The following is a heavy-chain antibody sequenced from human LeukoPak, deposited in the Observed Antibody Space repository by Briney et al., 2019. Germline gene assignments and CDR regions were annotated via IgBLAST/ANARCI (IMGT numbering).Heavy chain of an antibody. D-gene: IGHD2-8*02. CDR2: VHYTGNT. CDR3: AGYYCTGTCYLFDF. V-gene: IGHV4-59*11. J-gene: IGHJ4*02. CDR1: GGFISGHF. Sequence: SEPLPLTCTVCGGFISGHFWRWLRQPPGKGLEWIGLVHYTGNTNYNPALHSRGTITVDTSKNHFSLKLNSKAAADTAVYYCAGYYCTGTCYLFDFGGQGTLVTVSS.